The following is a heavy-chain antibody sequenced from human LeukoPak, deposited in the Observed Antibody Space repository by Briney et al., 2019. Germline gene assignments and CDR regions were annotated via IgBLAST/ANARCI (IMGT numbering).Heavy chain of an antibody. V-gene: IGHV3-21*01. CDR2: ISSSSSYI. CDR3: ARGTCSSTSCFLFDY. J-gene: IGHJ4*02. CDR1: GFTFSSYS. Sequence: GGSLRLSCAASGFTFSSYSMNWVCQAPGKGLEWVSSISSSSSYIYYADSVKGRFTISRDNAKNSLYLQMNSLRAEDTAVYYCARGTCSSTSCFLFDYWGQGTLVTVSS. D-gene: IGHD2-2*01.